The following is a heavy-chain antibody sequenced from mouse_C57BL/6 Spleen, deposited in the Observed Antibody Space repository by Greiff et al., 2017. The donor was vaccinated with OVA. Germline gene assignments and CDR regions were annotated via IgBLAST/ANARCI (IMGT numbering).Heavy chain of an antibody. D-gene: IGHD2-4*01. V-gene: IGHV1-5*01. CDR2: IYPGNSDT. CDR3: TRRGLRRDAMDY. J-gene: IGHJ4*01. CDR1: GFTFTSYW. Sequence: VQLKESGTVLARPGASVKMSCKTSGFTFTSYWMHWVNQRPGQGLEWIGAIYPGNSDTSYNQKFKSKAKLTAVTSASTAYLELSSLTNEDSAVYYCTRRGLRRDAMDYWGQGTSVTVSS.